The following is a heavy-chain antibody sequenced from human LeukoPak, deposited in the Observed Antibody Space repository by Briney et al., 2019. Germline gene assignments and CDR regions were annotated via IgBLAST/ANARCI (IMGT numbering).Heavy chain of an antibody. D-gene: IGHD6-13*01. CDR1: GFTFSSYA. Sequence: HPGGSLRLSCAASGFTFSSYAMHWVRQAPGKGLEWVAFIRYDGSNKYYADSVKGRFTISRDNSKNTLYLQMNSLRAEDTAVYYCAKDRTVQQLVRVSWFDYWGQGTLVTVSS. J-gene: IGHJ4*02. CDR3: AKDRTVQQLVRVSWFDY. V-gene: IGHV3-30*02. CDR2: IRYDGSNK.